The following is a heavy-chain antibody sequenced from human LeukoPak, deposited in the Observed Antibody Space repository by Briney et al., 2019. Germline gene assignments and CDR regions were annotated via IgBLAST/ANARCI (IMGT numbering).Heavy chain of an antibody. CDR2: IKYDGSAK. CDR3: ARDLFSGSYQEDF. D-gene: IGHD1-26*01. Sequence: GGSLRLSCAASGFTFSSYGMHWVRQAPGKGLEWVANIKYDGSAKYYVDSVKGRFTISRDDAKNSLYLEMNSLRAEDTAVYYCARDLFSGSYQEDFWGQGALVTVSS. J-gene: IGHJ4*02. V-gene: IGHV3-7*01. CDR1: GFTFSSYG.